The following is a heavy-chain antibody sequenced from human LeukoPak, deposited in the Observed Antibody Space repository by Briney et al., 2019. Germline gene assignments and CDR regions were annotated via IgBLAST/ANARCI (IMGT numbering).Heavy chain of an antibody. Sequence: GGSLRLSCAASGFTFSSYWMTWVRQAPGKGLERVANIKQDGSEKYYVDSVKGRFTISRDNAKNSLSLHMNSLRAEDTAVYYCARDRGECTNGVCYYHDFDYWGQGTLVTVSS. CDR1: GFTFSSYW. CDR3: ARDRGECTNGVCYYHDFDY. CDR2: IKQDGSEK. V-gene: IGHV3-7*01. D-gene: IGHD2-8*01. J-gene: IGHJ4*02.